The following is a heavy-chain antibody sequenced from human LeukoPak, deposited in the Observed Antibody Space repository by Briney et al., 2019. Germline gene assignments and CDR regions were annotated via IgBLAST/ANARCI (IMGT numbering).Heavy chain of an antibody. Sequence: ASVTVSCEASGYYFTNYDINWVRQATGQGLEWMGWMDPKSGNTGYAQKFQGRVTMTRDTSISTAYMEISRLKYEDSAIYYCARSLWGGSANDAFDIWGQGTMVTVS. CDR1: GYYFTNYD. D-gene: IGHD3-16*01. CDR2: MDPKSGNT. V-gene: IGHV1-8*01. CDR3: ARSLWGGSANDAFDI. J-gene: IGHJ3*02.